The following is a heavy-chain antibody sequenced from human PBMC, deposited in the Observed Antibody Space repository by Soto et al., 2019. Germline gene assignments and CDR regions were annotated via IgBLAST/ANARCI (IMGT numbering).Heavy chain of an antibody. CDR2: IIPIFGTA. CDR3: ARAVRRYCSGGSCYDY. V-gene: IGHV1-69*13. D-gene: IGHD2-15*01. Sequence: GASVKVSCKASGGTFSSYAISWVRQAPGQGLDWMGGIIPIFGTANYAQKFQGRVTITADESTSTAYMELSSLRSEDTAVYYCARAVRRYCSGGSCYDYWGQGTLVTVSS. CDR1: GGTFSSYA. J-gene: IGHJ4*02.